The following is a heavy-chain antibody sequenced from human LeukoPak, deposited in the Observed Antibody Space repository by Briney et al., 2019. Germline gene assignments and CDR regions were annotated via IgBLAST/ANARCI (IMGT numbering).Heavy chain of an antibody. V-gene: IGHV1-8*01. J-gene: IGHJ4*02. CDR3: ARGLRSDY. Sequence: ASVKVSCKASGYIFSNCDINWVRQAPGHGLEWMGWMNPNSGRRVYAQKFQGRVTMTRNSSINTAYMELTSLRSDDRAVYCCARGLRSDYWGQGTLVTVSS. CDR1: GYIFSNCD. D-gene: IGHD3-16*02. CDR2: MNPNSGRR.